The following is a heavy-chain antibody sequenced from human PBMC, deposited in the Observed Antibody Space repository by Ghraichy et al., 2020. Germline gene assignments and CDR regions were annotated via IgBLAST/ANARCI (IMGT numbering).Heavy chain of an antibody. J-gene: IGHJ4*02. CDR1: GVSISSLY. D-gene: IGHD3-22*01. Sequence: SETLSLTCTVSGVSISSLYCSWIRQPPGKGLEWMGYIYNSGSTYYNPSLKSPVTISLDTSKNQFSLKLTSVTAADTAVYYCASHFDTGSSYRGYWGQGILVTVSS. V-gene: IGHV4-59*11. CDR2: IYNSGST. CDR3: ASHFDTGSSYRGY.